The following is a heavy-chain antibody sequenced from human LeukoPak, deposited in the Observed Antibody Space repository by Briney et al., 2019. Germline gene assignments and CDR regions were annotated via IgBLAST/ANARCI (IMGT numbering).Heavy chain of an antibody. CDR3: ARDLDILTGYYPFDY. CDR1: GFTFSSYS. Sequence: GGSLRLSCAASGFTFSSYSMNWVRQAPGKGLEWVSYISSSSSTIYYADSVKGRFTISRDNAKNSLYLQMNSLRAEDTAVYYCARDLDILTGYYPFDYWGQGTLVTVSS. CDR2: ISSSSSTI. V-gene: IGHV3-48*04. D-gene: IGHD3-9*01. J-gene: IGHJ4*02.